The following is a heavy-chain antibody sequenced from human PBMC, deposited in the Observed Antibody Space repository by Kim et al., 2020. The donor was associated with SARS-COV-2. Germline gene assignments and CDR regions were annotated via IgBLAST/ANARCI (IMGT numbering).Heavy chain of an antibody. Sequence: ASVKVSCKVSGYTLTELSMHWVRQAPGKGLEWMGGFDPEDGETIYAQKFQGRVTMTEDTSTDTAYMELSSLRSEDTAVYYCATDSGYSSSWYGLGSWFDPWGQGTLVTVSS. J-gene: IGHJ5*02. CDR1: GYTLTELS. D-gene: IGHD6-13*01. V-gene: IGHV1-24*01. CDR2: FDPEDGET. CDR3: ATDSGYSSSWYGLGSWFDP.